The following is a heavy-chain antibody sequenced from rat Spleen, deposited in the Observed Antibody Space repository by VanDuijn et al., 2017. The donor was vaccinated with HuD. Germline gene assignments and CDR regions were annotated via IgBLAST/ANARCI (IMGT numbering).Heavy chain of an antibody. V-gene: IGHV5-25*01. J-gene: IGHJ1*01. CDR1: GFTFSNYD. CDR3: ARAGYLRDWYFDF. CDR2: ISYDGGNT. D-gene: IGHD2-2*01. Sequence: EVQLVESGGGLVQPGRSMKLSCAASGFTFSNYDMAWVRQAPKKGLEWVATISYDGGNTYCRDSVKGRFTISRDDAKNTLYLQMDSLRSEDTATYYCARAGYLRDWYFDFWGPGTMVTVSS.